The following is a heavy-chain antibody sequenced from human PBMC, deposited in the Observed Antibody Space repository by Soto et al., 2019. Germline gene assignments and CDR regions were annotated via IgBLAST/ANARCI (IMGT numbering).Heavy chain of an antibody. CDR2: IIPIFGTA. CDR1: GGTFSSYA. V-gene: IGHV1-69*13. CDR3: ARGSSSAPRRDYYYYYGMDV. J-gene: IGHJ6*02. Sequence: SVKVSCKASGGTFSSYAISWVLQAPGQGLEWMGGIIPIFGTANYAQKFQGRVTITADESTSTAYMELSSLRSEDTAVYYCARGSSSAPRRDYYYYYGMDVWGQGTTVTVSS. D-gene: IGHD6-6*01.